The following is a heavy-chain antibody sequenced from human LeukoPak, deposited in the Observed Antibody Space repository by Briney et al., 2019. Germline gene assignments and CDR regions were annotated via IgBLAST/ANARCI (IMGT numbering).Heavy chain of an antibody. V-gene: IGHV3-30-3*01. CDR2: ISYDGSNK. J-gene: IGHJ6*02. CDR1: GFTFSSYA. Sequence: GGSLRLSCAASGFTFSSYAMHWVRQAPGKGLEWVAVISYDGSNKYYADSVKGRFTISRDNSKNTLYLQMNSLRAEDTAAYYCAREWYSSSSVLYYYGMDVWGQGTTVTVSS. CDR3: AREWYSSSSVLYYYGMDV. D-gene: IGHD6-6*01.